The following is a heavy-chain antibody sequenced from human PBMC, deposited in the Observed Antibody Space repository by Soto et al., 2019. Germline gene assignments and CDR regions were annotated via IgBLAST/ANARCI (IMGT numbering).Heavy chain of an antibody. CDR2: IIPIFGTA. V-gene: IGHV1-69*01. J-gene: IGHJ6*02. CDR3: ARVEHYDILTGYSYGMDV. Sequence: QVQLVQSGAEVKKPGSSVKVSCKASGGTFSSYAISWVRQAPGQGLEWMGGIIPIFGTANYAQKFQGRVTITADESTSTAYMELSSLRAEDTAVYYCARVEHYDILTGYSYGMDVWGQGTTVTVSS. CDR1: GGTFSSYA. D-gene: IGHD3-9*01.